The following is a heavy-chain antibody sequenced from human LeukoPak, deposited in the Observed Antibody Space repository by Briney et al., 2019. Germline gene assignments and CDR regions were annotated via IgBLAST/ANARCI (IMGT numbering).Heavy chain of an antibody. CDR1: GFSVSTNY. D-gene: IGHD3-16*01. CDR2: VYPSGAT. J-gene: IGHJ4*02. Sequence: GGSLRLSCAASGFSVSTNYMSWVRQAPGKGLEWVSVVYPSGATFYADSVKDRFTISRDTSRNTVVLQMNRLRAEDTAMFYCARGLMLTFGGSAYYFDFWGQGTLVTVS. CDR3: ARGLMLTFGGSAYYFDF. V-gene: IGHV3-66*01.